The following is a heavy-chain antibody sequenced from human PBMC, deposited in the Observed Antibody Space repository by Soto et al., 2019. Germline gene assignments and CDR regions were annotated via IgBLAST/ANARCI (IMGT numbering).Heavy chain of an antibody. CDR3: ARDPYHVLMVNAQNLYGMDV. J-gene: IGHJ6*02. V-gene: IGHV1-18*01. CDR1: GYTFTTYD. Sequence: QVQLVQSGAEVKKPGASVKVSCKASGYTFTTYDISWVRQAPGQGLEWMGRISTYNGNTNYPQSLQGRLTKTTDTPTTTAYMELRSLRSDDTAVYYCARDPYHVLMVNAQNLYGMDVWGQGTTVTVYS. CDR2: ISTYNGNT. D-gene: IGHD2-8*01.